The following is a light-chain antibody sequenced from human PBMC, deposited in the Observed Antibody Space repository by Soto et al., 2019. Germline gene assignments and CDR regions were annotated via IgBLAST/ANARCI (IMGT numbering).Light chain of an antibody. Sequence: DIHMTQSPSSVAASLGDRVTVAXRSSGDISAWLAWYQQEPGXXPKIXXXYEXSLQSGVLSRFSGSGSGRDFTLTISSLQPEDFATSYCRHADSFPIITVGQGTRLEIK. V-gene: IGKV1-12*01. CDR1: GDISAW. CDR2: YEX. J-gene: IGKJ5*01. CDR3: RHADSFPIIT.